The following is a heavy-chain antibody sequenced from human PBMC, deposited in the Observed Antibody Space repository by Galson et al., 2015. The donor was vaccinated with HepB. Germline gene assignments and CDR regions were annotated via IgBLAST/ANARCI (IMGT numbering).Heavy chain of an antibody. D-gene: IGHD3-10*01. CDR3: ARVLRGDYYGSGSYVYYYYMDV. V-gene: IGHV4-59*01. CDR1: GGSISSYY. CDR2: IYYSGST. J-gene: IGHJ6*03. Sequence: ETLSLTCTVSGGSISSYYWSWIRQPPGKGLEWIGYIYYSGSTNYNPSLKSRVTISVDTSKNQFSLKLSSVTAADTAVYYCARVLRGDYYGSGSYVYYYYMDVWGKGTTVTVSS.